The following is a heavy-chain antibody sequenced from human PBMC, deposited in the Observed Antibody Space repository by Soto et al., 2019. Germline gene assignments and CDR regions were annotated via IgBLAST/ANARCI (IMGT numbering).Heavy chain of an antibody. Sequence: QVQLVQSGAEVMKPGASLKVSCKASGYTFTGYYMHWVRQAPGQGLEWMGWINPNNGGTYYAQKFQGRVTVTRDTSITTVYMELSSLRSDDTAVYYCARMIFGVVGYGMDVWGQGTTVTVSS. CDR1: GYTFTGYY. V-gene: IGHV1-2*02. J-gene: IGHJ6*02. CDR3: ARMIFGVVGYGMDV. CDR2: INPNNGGT. D-gene: IGHD3-3*01.